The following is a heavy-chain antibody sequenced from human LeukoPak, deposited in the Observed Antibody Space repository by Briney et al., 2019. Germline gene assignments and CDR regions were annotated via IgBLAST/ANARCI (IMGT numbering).Heavy chain of an antibody. CDR3: ANIPRGTMYHAWYFAL. V-gene: IGHV4-39*01. J-gene: IGHJ2*01. Sequence: NTSETLSLTCTVSGGSVSSSSYFWGWIRQPPGKGLEWIGSIYYSGSTYHNLSLKSRVTISVDTSKNQFSLRLSSVTAADTAVYYCANIPRGTMYHAWYFALWGRGTLVTVSS. CDR1: GGSVSSSSYF. D-gene: IGHD1-7*01. CDR2: IYYSGST.